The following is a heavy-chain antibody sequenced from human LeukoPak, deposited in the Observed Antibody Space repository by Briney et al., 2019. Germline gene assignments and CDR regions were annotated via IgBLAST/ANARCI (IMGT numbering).Heavy chain of an antibody. V-gene: IGHV3-53*01. CDR1: GFTVSSTY. Sequence: GGSLRLYCAASGFTVSSTYMSWVRQAPGKGLEWVSVFYSDGTIYYADSVKGRFTISRDISKNTLYLQLNSLRAEDTAVYYCARQHLRPNDAFDIWGQGTMVTVSS. J-gene: IGHJ3*02. CDR3: ARQHLRPNDAFDI. CDR2: FYSDGTI.